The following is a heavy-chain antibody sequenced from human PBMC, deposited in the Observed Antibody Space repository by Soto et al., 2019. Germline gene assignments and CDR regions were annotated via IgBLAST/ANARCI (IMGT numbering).Heavy chain of an antibody. V-gene: IGHV3-74*01. D-gene: IGHD5-18*01. J-gene: IGHJ4*01. Sequence: GGSLRLSCAASGFTFSSYWMHWVRQAPGKGLVWVSHIKSDGTITRYADSVKGRFTISRDNAKNTPYLQMNSLRAEDTALYYCAGGYSFDYWGQGTLVTVSS. CDR2: IKSDGTIT. CDR3: AGGYSFDY. CDR1: GFTFSSYW.